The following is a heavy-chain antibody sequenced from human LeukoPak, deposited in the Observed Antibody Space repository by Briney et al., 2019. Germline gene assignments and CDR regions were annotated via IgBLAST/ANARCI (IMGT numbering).Heavy chain of an antibody. CDR3: ARHEAGEDHIDMAHHY. J-gene: IGHJ4*02. D-gene: IGHD5-24*01. CDR1: GGSISSSSYY. Sequence: SETLSLTCTVSGGSISSSSYYWGWIRQPPGKGLEWIGSIYYSGSTYNNPSLKSRVTISVDTSKKQFSLKLSSVTAADTAVYYCARHEAGEDHIDMAHHYWGQGTLVTVSS. CDR2: IYYSGST. V-gene: IGHV4-39*01.